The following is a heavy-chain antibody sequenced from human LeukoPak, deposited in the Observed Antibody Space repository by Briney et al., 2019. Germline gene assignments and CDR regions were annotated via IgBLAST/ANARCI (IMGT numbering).Heavy chain of an antibody. J-gene: IGHJ4*02. CDR2: ISSSSTII. Sequence: TGGSLRLSCAAPGFTFSSYNMNWVRQAPGKGLEWVSYISSSSTIIYYTDSVKGRFTISRDNSKNTLYLQMNSLRAEDTAVYYCAKYGVWFGELEGSYFDYWGQGTLVTVSS. V-gene: IGHV3-48*01. CDR1: GFTFSSYN. D-gene: IGHD3-10*01. CDR3: AKYGVWFGELEGSYFDY.